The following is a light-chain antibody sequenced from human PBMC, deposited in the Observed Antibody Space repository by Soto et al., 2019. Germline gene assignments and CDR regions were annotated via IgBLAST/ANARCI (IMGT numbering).Light chain of an antibody. Sequence: EIAMTQSPAILSASPGERATLSCGASQSVSSNLAWYQQKPGQAPSLLIYGASTRATGTPARFSGSASGTEFTLTISSLQSEDFAVYYCQQYNNWPRTFGQGTKVEIK. CDR3: QQYNNWPRT. CDR1: QSVSSN. CDR2: GAS. V-gene: IGKV3-15*01. J-gene: IGKJ1*01.